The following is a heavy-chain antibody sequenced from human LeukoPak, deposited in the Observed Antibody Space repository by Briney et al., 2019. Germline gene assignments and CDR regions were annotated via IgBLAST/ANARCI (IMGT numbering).Heavy chain of an antibody. CDR2: IYYSGST. V-gene: IGHV4-39*07. D-gene: IGHD3-22*01. J-gene: IGHJ4*02. Sequence: PSETLSLTCTVSGGSISSSSYYWGWIRQPPGKGLEWIGSIYYSGSTYYNPSLKSRVTISVDTSKNQFSLKLSSVTAADTAVYYCARGRTGYYDSSGYYFDYWGQGTLVTVSS. CDR3: ARGRTGYYDSSGYYFDY. CDR1: GGSISSSSYY.